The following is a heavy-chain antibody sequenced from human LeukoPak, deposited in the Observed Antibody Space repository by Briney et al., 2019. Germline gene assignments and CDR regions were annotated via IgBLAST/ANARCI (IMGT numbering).Heavy chain of an antibody. V-gene: IGHV3-23*01. CDR1: GFTFSSYA. CDR3: AKVGIRISLIVVVFTTADDWYFDL. Sequence: GGSLRLSCAASGFTFSSYAMSWVRQAPGKGLEWVSAISGSGGSTYYADSVKGRVTISRDNSKNTLYLQMDSLRAEDTAIYYCAKVGIRISLIVVVFTTADDWYFDLWGRGTLVTVSS. J-gene: IGHJ2*01. CDR2: ISGSGGST. D-gene: IGHD3-22*01.